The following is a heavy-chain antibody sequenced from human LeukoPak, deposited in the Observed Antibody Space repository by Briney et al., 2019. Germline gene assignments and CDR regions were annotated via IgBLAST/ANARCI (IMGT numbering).Heavy chain of an antibody. Sequence: SDTLSLTCAVSGSSISSSNWWGWIRQPPGKGLEWIGYIYYSGSAYYNPSLQSRVTMSVDTSQNQCSLKLSSVTAVDTAVYYCARNLLGIAAAQPWGQGILVTVSS. CDR2: IYYSGSA. CDR1: GSSISSSNW. V-gene: IGHV4-28*01. D-gene: IGHD6-13*01. CDR3: ARNLLGIAAAQP. J-gene: IGHJ5*02.